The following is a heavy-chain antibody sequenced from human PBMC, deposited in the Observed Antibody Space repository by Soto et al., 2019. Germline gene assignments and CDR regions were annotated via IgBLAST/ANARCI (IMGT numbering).Heavy chain of an antibody. V-gene: IGHV3-33*01. CDR2: IWYDGSNK. CDR3: ARDDGGEY. J-gene: IGHJ4*02. Sequence: QVQLVESGGGVVQPGRSLRLSCAASGFTFSSYGMHWVRQAPGKGLEWVAVIWYDGSNKYYADSVKGRFTISRDNSKNTLKLQMNGLRAEDRAVFSCARDDGGEYWGQGPLVTVSS. CDR1: GFTFSSYG. D-gene: IGHD3-10*01.